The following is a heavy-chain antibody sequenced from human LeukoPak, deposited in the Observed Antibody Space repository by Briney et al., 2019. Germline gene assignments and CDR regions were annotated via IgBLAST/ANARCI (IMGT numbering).Heavy chain of an antibody. V-gene: IGHV4-59*01. CDR3: ARDPAGYFDL. CDR2: ISYSGTT. Sequence: SETLSLTCTVSGGSISSYYWNWLRQPPGKGLEWIGYISYSGTTNYNPSLKSRVTISVDTSKKQFSLKLTSATAADTAVYYCARDPAGYFDLWGRGTLVTVSS. CDR1: GGSISSYY. J-gene: IGHJ2*01.